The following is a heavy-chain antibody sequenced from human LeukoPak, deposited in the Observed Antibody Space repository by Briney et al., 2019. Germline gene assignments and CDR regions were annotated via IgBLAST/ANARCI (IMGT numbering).Heavy chain of an antibody. CDR2: INHSGST. Sequence: SETLSLTCTVSGGSISSSYYYWGWIRQPPGKGLEWIGEINHSGSTNYNPSLKSRVTISVDTSKNQFSLKLSSVTAADTAVYYCARGPYDFWSGYSYWYFDLWGRGTLVTVSS. D-gene: IGHD3-3*01. J-gene: IGHJ2*01. CDR1: GGSISSSYYY. V-gene: IGHV4-39*07. CDR3: ARGPYDFWSGYSYWYFDL.